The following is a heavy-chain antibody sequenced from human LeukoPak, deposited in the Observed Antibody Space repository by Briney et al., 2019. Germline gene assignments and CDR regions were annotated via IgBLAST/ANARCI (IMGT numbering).Heavy chain of an antibody. CDR2: ISGGGGST. CDR1: GFTFSSYG. Sequence: GGSLRLSCAASGFTFSSYGMSWVRQAPGKGLEWVSAISGGGGSTYYADSVKDRFTISRDNAKNSLYLQMNSLRAEDTAVYYCARNSVTDGIAAADYFDYWGQGTLVTVSS. D-gene: IGHD6-13*01. CDR3: ARNSVTDGIAAADYFDY. J-gene: IGHJ4*02. V-gene: IGHV3-23*01.